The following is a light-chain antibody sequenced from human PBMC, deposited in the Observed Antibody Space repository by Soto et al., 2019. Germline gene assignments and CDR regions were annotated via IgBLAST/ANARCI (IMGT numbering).Light chain of an antibody. V-gene: IGKV1-5*03. Sequence: DIQMTQSPSTLSASVGDRVTITCRASQSVSSWLSWYQQKPGKAPKLLIYEASTLESGVTSRFSGSGSGTEFTLTISSLQPDDFATYYCQQYNRYYTFGQGTKLEIK. CDR2: EAS. CDR3: QQYNRYYT. CDR1: QSVSSW. J-gene: IGKJ2*01.